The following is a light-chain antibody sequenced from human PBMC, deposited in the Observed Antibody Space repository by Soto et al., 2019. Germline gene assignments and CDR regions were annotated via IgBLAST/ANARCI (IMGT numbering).Light chain of an antibody. Sequence: QSVLTQPASVSGSPGQSITISCTGTSSTVGGFNVVSWYQQHPGKAPKVIIYEVHNRPSGVSDRFSGSKSGYTASLTISDLQAEDEAEYFCSSHKTRSTWVFGGGTKLTVL. J-gene: IGLJ3*02. CDR3: SSHKTRSTWV. CDR1: SSTVGGFNV. V-gene: IGLV2-14*01. CDR2: EVH.